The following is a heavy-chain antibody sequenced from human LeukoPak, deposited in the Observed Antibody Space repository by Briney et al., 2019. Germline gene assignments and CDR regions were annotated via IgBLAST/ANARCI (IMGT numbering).Heavy chain of an antibody. CDR3: ARDRHSSSWPSDAFDI. CDR2: IIPIFGTA. Sequence: SVKVSCKASGGTFSSYAISWVRQAPGQGLEWMGGIIPIFGTANYAQKFQGRVTITADESTSTAYMELSSLRSEDTAVYYCARDRHSSSWPSDAFDIWGQGTMVTVSS. CDR1: GGTFSSYA. V-gene: IGHV1-69*13. J-gene: IGHJ3*02. D-gene: IGHD6-13*01.